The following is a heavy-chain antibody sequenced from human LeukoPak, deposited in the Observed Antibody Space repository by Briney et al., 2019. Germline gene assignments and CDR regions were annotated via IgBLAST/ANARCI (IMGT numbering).Heavy chain of an antibody. J-gene: IGHJ5*02. CDR2: VNPSGGVT. D-gene: IGHD3-3*01. CDR1: GYTFTSYS. Sequence: ASVKVSCKASGYTFTSYSMHWVRQAPGQGLEWMGIVNPSGGVTSYAQKFRGRVTMTRDTSTSTVYMELCSLRSEDTAVYYCARDLRGTIFGYRFDPWGQGTLVTVSS. V-gene: IGHV1-46*01. CDR3: ARDLRGTIFGYRFDP.